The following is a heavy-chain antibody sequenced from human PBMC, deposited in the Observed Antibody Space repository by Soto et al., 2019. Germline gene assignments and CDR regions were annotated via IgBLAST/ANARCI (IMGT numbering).Heavy chain of an antibody. V-gene: IGHV3-30*18. Sequence: QVQLVESGGGVVQPGRSLRLSCAASGFTFSTYGMHWVRQAPGKGLGWVAIISYDGTIKYYADSVKGRFTISRDNSKNTMYLQMNSLRAEDTAVYYCAKESPPYCGGDCYRAFDIWGQGTMVTVSS. D-gene: IGHD2-21*02. CDR2: ISYDGTIK. J-gene: IGHJ3*02. CDR3: AKESPPYCGGDCYRAFDI. CDR1: GFTFSTYG.